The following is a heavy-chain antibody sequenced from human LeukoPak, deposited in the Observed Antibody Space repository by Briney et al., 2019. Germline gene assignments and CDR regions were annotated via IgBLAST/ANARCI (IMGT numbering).Heavy chain of an antibody. V-gene: IGHV4-34*01. CDR2: INHSGST. D-gene: IGHD3-9*01. J-gene: IGHJ4*02. CDR1: GGSFSGYY. CDR3: ARVDYDILTGYLRFDY. Sequence: SETLSLTCAVYGGSFSGYYWSWIRQPPGKGLEWIGEINHSGSTNYNPSLKSRVTISVDTSKNQFSLKLSSVTAADTAVYYCARVDYDILTGYLRFDYWGQGTLVTVSS.